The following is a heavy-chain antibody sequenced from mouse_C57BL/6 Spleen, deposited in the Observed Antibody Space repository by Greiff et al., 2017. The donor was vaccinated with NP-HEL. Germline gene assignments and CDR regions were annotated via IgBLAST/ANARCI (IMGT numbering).Heavy chain of an antibody. J-gene: IGHJ2*01. D-gene: IGHD1-1*01. V-gene: IGHV1-72*01. CDR3: ARWGYYGSSTGEYFDY. Sequence: VQLQQSGAELVKPGASVKLSCKASGYTFTSYWMHWVKQRPGRGLEWIGRIDPNSGGTKYNEKFKSKATLTVDKPSSTAYMQLSSLTSEDSAFYDCARWGYYGSSTGEYFDYWGQGTTLTVSS. CDR2: IDPNSGGT. CDR1: GYTFTSYW.